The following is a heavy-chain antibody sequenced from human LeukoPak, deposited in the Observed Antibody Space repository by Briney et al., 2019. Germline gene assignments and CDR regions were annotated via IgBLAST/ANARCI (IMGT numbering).Heavy chain of an antibody. V-gene: IGHV4-4*02. CDR3: ARDHHYDFWSGYPSPGDV. J-gene: IGHJ6*04. CDR2: IHHGGTT. Sequence: SETLSLTCTVSGGSISNINWWSWVRQSPEKGLEWIGEIHHGGTTNYNPSLKSRVTISLDKSKSQFSLKLSSVTAADTAVYYCARDHHYDFWSGYPSPGDVWGKGTTVTVSS. D-gene: IGHD3-3*01. CDR1: GGSISNINW.